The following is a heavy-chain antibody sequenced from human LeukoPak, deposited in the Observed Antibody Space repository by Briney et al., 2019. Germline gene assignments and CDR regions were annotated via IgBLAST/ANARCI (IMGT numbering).Heavy chain of an antibody. CDR3: AKDGGSSPDWFDP. J-gene: IGHJ5*02. D-gene: IGHD6-13*01. CDR1: GFTFSSYA. CDR2: ISGNGGST. Sequence: PGGSLRLSCAASGFTFSSYAMSWVRQAPGKGLEWVSDISGNGGSTYYADSVKGRFTISRDNSKNTLYLQMNSLRAEDTAVYYCAKDGGSSPDWFDPWGQGTLVTVSS. V-gene: IGHV3-23*01.